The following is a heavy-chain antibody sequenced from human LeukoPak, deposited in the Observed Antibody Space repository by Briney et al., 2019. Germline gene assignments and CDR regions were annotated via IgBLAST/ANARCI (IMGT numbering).Heavy chain of an antibody. CDR1: GGTFSSCT. Sequence: SVTVSCKASGGTFSSCTISWVRQAPGQGLEWMGMIIPILGIANYAQKFQGRVTITADKSTSPAYMELSSLRSEDTAVYYCARVFDSSGWYCWFDPWGQGTLVTVSS. D-gene: IGHD6-19*01. CDR2: IIPILGIA. V-gene: IGHV1-69*02. J-gene: IGHJ5*02. CDR3: ARVFDSSGWYCWFDP.